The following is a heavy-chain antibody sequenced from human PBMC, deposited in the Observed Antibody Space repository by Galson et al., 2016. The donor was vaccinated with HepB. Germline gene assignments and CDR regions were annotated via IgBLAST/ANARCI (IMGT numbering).Heavy chain of an antibody. J-gene: IGHJ4*02. V-gene: IGHV3-23*01. CDR3: AKENDFWSGYLSH. CDR1: GFSFNSYA. D-gene: IGHD3-3*01. Sequence: SLRLSCAVSGFSFNSYAFSWVRQTPGKGLEWVSAITGTGGTTDYTDSVKGRFTISRDNSQSRLCLQMNRLRAEDTAIYYSAKENDFWSGYLSHWGQGALVTVSS. CDR2: ITGTGGTT.